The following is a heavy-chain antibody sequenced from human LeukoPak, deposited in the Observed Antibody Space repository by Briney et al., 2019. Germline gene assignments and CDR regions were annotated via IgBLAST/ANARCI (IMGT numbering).Heavy chain of an antibody. CDR1: GFTFSSFW. CDR2: INQDGSEI. Sequence: GGSLRLSCAGYGFTFSSFWMNWVRQAPGKGLEWVANINQDGSEIYYADSVKGRLTLSRDNAVNSVYLQMSDLRAEETAVYYCATLNWGNLDYWGLGTLVTVSS. J-gene: IGHJ4*02. D-gene: IGHD7-27*01. CDR3: ATLNWGNLDY. V-gene: IGHV3-7*01.